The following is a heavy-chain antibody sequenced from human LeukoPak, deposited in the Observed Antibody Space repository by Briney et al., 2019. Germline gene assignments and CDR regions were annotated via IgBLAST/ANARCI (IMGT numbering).Heavy chain of an antibody. CDR1: GFTFSSYS. CDR2: ISSSSSYI. CDR3: ARDRYGGKNLDY. V-gene: IGHV3-21*01. D-gene: IGHD2-15*01. J-gene: IGHJ4*02. Sequence: GGSLRLSCAASGFTFSSYSMNWVRQAPGKGLEWVSSISSSSSYIYYADSVKGRFTISRDNAKNSLYLQMNSLRAEDTAVYYCARDRYGGKNLDYWGQGTLVTVSS.